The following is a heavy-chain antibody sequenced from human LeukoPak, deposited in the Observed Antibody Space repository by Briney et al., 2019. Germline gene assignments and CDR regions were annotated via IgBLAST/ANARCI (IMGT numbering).Heavy chain of an antibody. J-gene: IGHJ5*02. V-gene: IGHV1-2*04. Sequence: ASVKVSCKASGYTFTGYYMHWVRQAPGQGLEWMGWINPNSGGTNYAQKFQGWVTMTRDTSISTAYMELSRLRSDDTDVYYCARDRASENCSSTSCYYYNWFDPWGQGTLVTVSS. CDR1: GYTFTGYY. CDR2: INPNSGGT. D-gene: IGHD2-2*01. CDR3: ARDRASENCSSTSCYYYNWFDP.